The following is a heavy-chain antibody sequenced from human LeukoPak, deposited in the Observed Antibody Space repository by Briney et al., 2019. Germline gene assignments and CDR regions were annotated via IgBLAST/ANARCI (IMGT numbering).Heavy chain of an antibody. CDR2: ISAYNGNT. D-gene: IGHD4-23*01. Sequence: ASVKVSCKASGYTFTSYGISWVRQAPGQGLEWVGWISAYNGNTNYAQKLQGRVTMTTDTSTSTAYMELRSLRSDDTAVYYCATVVTDYYYYMDVWGKGTTVTVSS. CDR1: GYTFTSYG. CDR3: ATVVTDYYYYMDV. V-gene: IGHV1-18*01. J-gene: IGHJ6*03.